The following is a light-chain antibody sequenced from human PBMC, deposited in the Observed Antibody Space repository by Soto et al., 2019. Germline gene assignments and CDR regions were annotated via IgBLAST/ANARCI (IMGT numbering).Light chain of an antibody. Sequence: EIVLTQSPGTLSLSPGERATLSCRASQSVSSSYLDWYQQKPGQAPRLLIYGASSRATGIPDSFSGSGSGTVFPLTISRLEPEDFALYYCQQYGSSPPITFGQGTRLEIK. V-gene: IGKV3-20*01. CDR3: QQYGSSPPIT. J-gene: IGKJ5*01. CDR1: QSVSSSY. CDR2: GAS.